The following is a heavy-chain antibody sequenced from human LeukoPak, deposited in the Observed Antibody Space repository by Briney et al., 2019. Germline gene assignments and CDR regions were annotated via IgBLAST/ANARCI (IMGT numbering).Heavy chain of an antibody. J-gene: IGHJ4*02. CDR1: GFTFSNYE. CDR2: ISSSGSTI. V-gene: IGHV3-48*03. CDR3: AQIYTYGSSQFDY. D-gene: IGHD5-18*01. Sequence: GGSLRLSCAASGFTFSNYEMHWVPQAPGKGLEWVSYISSSGSTIYYADSVKGRFTISRDNAKNSLYLQMNSLRAEDTAVYYCAQIYTYGSSQFDYWGQGTLVTVSS.